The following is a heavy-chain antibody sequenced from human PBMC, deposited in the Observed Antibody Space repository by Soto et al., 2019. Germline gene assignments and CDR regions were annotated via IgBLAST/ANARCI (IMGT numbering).Heavy chain of an antibody. Sequence: WSLRLSCEASGFTFTRYSMNWVRQAPGKGLEWVSSISSTTNYIYYGDSMKGRFTISRDNAKNSLYLEMNSLRAEDTAVYYCARESEDLTSNFDYWGQGTLVTVSS. CDR3: ARESEDLTSNFDY. J-gene: IGHJ4*02. D-gene: IGHD2-21*01. CDR1: GFTFTRYS. CDR2: ISSTTNYI. V-gene: IGHV3-21*06.